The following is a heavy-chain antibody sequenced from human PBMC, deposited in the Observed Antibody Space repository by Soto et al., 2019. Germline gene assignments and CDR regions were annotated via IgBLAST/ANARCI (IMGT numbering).Heavy chain of an antibody. D-gene: IGHD3-3*01. Sequence: GASVKVSCKASGYTFTGYYMHWVRQAPGQGLEWMGWINPNSGGTNYAQKFQGRVTMTRDTSISTAYMELSRPRSDDTAVYYCATLGRRITIFGVAPDYWGQGTLVAVSS. J-gene: IGHJ4*02. CDR2: INPNSGGT. CDR3: ATLGRRITIFGVAPDY. V-gene: IGHV1-2*02. CDR1: GYTFTGYY.